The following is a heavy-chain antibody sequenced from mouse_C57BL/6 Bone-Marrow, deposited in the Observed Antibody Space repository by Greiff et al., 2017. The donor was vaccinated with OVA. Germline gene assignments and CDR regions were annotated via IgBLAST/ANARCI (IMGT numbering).Heavy chain of an antibody. CDR2: IDPSDSYT. V-gene: IGHV1-59*01. CDR1: GYTFTSYW. Sequence: QVQLQQPGAELVRPGTSVKLSCKASGYTFTSYWMHWVKQRPGQGLEWIGVIDPSDSYTNYKQKFKGKATLTVDTSSSTAYMQLSSLTSEDSAVYYCANDYPPMDYWGQGASVTVSS. CDR3: ANDYPPMDY. J-gene: IGHJ4*01. D-gene: IGHD2-4*01.